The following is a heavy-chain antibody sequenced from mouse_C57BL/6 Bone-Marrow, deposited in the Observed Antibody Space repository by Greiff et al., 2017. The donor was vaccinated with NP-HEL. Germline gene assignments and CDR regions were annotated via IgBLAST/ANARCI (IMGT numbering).Heavy chain of an antibody. J-gene: IGHJ4*01. CDR3: ARVGGYDEDYYAMDY. CDR1: GYTFTDYY. CDR2: INPNNGGT. V-gene: IGHV1-26*01. D-gene: IGHD2-2*01. Sequence: VQLQQSGPELVKPGASVKISCKASGYTFTDYYMNWVKQSHGKSLEWIGDINPNNGGTSYNQKFKGKATLTVDKSTSTAYMELRSLTSEDSAVYYCARVGGYDEDYYAMDYWGQGTSVTVAS.